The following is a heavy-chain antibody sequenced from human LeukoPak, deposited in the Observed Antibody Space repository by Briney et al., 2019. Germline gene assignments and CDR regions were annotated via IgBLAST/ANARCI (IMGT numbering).Heavy chain of an antibody. CDR2: ISYDGSNK. CDR3: AAHQYNTGWY. D-gene: IGHD6-19*01. J-gene: IGHJ4*02. V-gene: IGHV3-30-3*01. CDR1: GFIFSSYA. Sequence: GGSLRLSCAASGFIFSSYAMHWVRQAPGKGLEWVAVISYDGSNKYYADSVKGRFTISRDNSKNTLYLQMNSLRAEDTAIYYCAAHQYNTGWYWGQGTLVTVSS.